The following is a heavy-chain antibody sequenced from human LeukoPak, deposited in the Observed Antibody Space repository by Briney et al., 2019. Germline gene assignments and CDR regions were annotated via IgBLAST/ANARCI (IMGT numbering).Heavy chain of an antibody. Sequence: AGGSLRLSCAASGFTFSSYAMHWVRQAPGKGLEWVAVISYDGSNKYYADSVKGRFTISRDDSKNTLYLQMNSLGAEDTAVYYCARDYPRGPISSGWYDYWGQGTLVTVSS. CDR2: ISYDGSNK. J-gene: IGHJ4*02. CDR3: ARDYPRGPISSGWYDY. D-gene: IGHD6-19*01. CDR1: GFTFSSYA. V-gene: IGHV3-30-3*01.